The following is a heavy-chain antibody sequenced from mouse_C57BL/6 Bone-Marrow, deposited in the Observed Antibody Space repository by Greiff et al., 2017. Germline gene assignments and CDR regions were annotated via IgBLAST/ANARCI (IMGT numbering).Heavy chain of an antibody. CDR2: IYPGGGYT. Sequence: VQLQQSGAELVRPGTSVKMSCKASGYTFTNYWIGWAKQRPGHGLEWIGDIYPGGGYTNYNEKFKGKATLTADKSSSTAYMQFSSLTSEDSAIYYCARSPYYYGYAMDYWGQGTSVTVSS. D-gene: IGHD1-1*01. V-gene: IGHV1-63*01. CDR3: ARSPYYYGYAMDY. J-gene: IGHJ4*01. CDR1: GYTFTNYW.